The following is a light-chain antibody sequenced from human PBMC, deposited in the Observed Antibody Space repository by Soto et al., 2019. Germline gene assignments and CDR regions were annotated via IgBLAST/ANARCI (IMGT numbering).Light chain of an antibody. CDR2: LEGSGNY. V-gene: IGLV4-60*02. Sequence: QLVLTQSSSASASLGSSVKVTCTLSSGHSSYIIAWHQQQPGKAPRYLMKLEGSGNYNKGSGVPDRFSGSSSGADRYLIISHLQFEDEADYCRETWDTITQVFGGGTKLTVL. CDR3: ETWDTITQV. CDR1: SGHSSYI. J-gene: IGLJ3*02.